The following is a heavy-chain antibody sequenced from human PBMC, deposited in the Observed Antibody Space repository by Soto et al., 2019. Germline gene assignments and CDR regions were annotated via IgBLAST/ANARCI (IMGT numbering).Heavy chain of an antibody. CDR1: GFTFSYYP. CDR3: AREGVHNYTEYYFDY. V-gene: IGHV3-21*06. Sequence: EVQLVESGGGLVNPGGSLTLSCAASGFTFSYYPLHWVRRAPGKGLEWVSSISGIKNYIRYADSVKGRFTISRDNANTSLYRQMNSLAAEDTAVYYCAREGVHNYTEYYFDYWGQGTLVTVSS. J-gene: IGHJ4*02. CDR2: ISGIKNYI. D-gene: IGHD3-10*01.